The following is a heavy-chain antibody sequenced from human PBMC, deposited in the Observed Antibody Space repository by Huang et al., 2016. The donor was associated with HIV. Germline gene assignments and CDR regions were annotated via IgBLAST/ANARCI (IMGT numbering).Heavy chain of an antibody. CDR2: IYTSGST. V-gene: IGHV4-61*09. D-gene: IGHD2-15*01. CDR3: ATWPPGSQMRAFDI. CDR1: GASISSGSYY. J-gene: IGHJ3*02. Sequence: QVQLQESGPGLVKPSQTLSLTCTVSGASISSGSYYWTWIRQPAGKGLEWIGHIYTSGSTNYNPSLKSRVTISIDTSNNHFSLRLNSVTAADTAVYYCATWPPGSQMRAFDIWGPGTMITVSS.